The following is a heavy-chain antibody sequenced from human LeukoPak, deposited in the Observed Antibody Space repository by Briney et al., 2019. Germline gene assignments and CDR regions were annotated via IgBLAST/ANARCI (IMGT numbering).Heavy chain of an antibody. CDR2: IYHSGST. CDR1: GYSISSGYY. D-gene: IGHD6-19*01. CDR3: ARDLGVAVAGEGSYGY. J-gene: IGHJ4*02. V-gene: IGHV4-38-2*02. Sequence: SETLSLTCTVSGYSISSGYYWGWIRQPPGKGLEWIGSIYHSGSTYYNPSLKSRVTISVDTSKNQFSLKLSSVTAADTAVYYCARDLGVAVAGEGSYGYWGQGTLVTVSS.